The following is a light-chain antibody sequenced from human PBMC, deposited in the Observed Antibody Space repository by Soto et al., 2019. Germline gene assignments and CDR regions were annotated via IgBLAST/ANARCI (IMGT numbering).Light chain of an antibody. V-gene: IGLV2-14*01. Sequence: QSALTQPASVSGSAGQSITISCTGTSSDVGGYNYVSWYQQHPGKAPKLMIYDVSNRPSGVSNRFSGSKSGNTASLTISGLQAEDEADYYCSSYTSSRNVLFGGGTKLTVL. CDR1: SSDVGGYNY. J-gene: IGLJ2*01. CDR3: SSYTSSRNVL. CDR2: DVS.